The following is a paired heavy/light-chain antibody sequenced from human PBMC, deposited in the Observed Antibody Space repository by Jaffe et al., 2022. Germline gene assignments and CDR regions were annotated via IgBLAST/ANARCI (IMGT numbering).Light chain of an antibody. J-gene: IGLJ3*02. V-gene: IGLV3-25*03. CDR3: QSADSSGSWV. CDR1: ALPKQY. CDR2: KDS. Sequence: SYELTQPPSVSVSPGQTARITCSGDALPKQYAYWYQQKPGQAPVLVIYKDSERPSGIPERFSGSSSGTTVTLTISGVQAEDEADYYCQSADSSGSWVFGGGTKLTVL.
Heavy chain of an antibody. CDR3: ARDYIVATRTNYSSGWPRRTRTFDY. CDR1: GYTFTGYY. V-gene: IGHV1-2*06. D-gene: IGHD5-12*01. CDR2: INPNSGGT. Sequence: QVQLVQSGAEVKKPGASVKVSCKASGYTFTGYYMHWVRQAPGQGLEWMGRINPNSGGTNYAQKFQGRVTMTRDTSISTAYMELSRLRSDDTAVYYCARDYIVATRTNYSSGWPRRTRTFDYWGQGTLVTVSS. J-gene: IGHJ4*02.